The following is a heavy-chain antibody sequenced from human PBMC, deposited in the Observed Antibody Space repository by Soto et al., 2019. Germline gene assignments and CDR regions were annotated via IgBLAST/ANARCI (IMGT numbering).Heavy chain of an antibody. CDR1: GFTFSSYS. CDR3: ARDRPVVASNAFDI. CDR2: ISSSSSYI. J-gene: IGHJ3*02. Sequence: PGGSLRLSCAASGFTFSSYSMNWVRQAPGKGLEWVSSISSSSSYIYYADSVKGRFTISRDNAKNSPYLQMNSLRAEDTAVYYCARDRPVVASNAFDIWGQGTMVTVSS. D-gene: IGHD2-15*01. V-gene: IGHV3-21*01.